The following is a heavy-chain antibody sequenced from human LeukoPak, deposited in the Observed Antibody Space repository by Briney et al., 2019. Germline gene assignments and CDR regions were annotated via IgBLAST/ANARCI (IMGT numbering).Heavy chain of an antibody. V-gene: IGHV3-33*06. D-gene: IGHD6-13*01. CDR2: IWYDGSNK. Sequence: GGSLRLSCAASGFTSSSYGMHWVRQAPGKGLEWVAVIWYDGSNKYYADSVKGRFTISRDNSKNTLYLQMNSLRAEDTAVYYCAKVAALSYYMDVWGKGTTVTVSS. CDR3: AKVAALSYYMDV. J-gene: IGHJ6*03. CDR1: GFTSSSYG.